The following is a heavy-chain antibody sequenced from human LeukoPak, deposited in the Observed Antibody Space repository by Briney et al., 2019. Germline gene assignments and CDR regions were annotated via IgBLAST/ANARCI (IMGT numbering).Heavy chain of an antibody. V-gene: IGHV1-2*02. Sequence: ASVKVSCKASGYTFTSYGISWVRQAPGQGLEWMGGIIPIFGTANYAQQFQGRVTMTRDTSISTAYMELSRLRSDDTAVYYCARGARRSLGEAVGYWGQGTLVTVSS. CDR1: GYTFTSYG. CDR2: IIPIFGTA. J-gene: IGHJ4*02. CDR3: ARGARRSLGEAVGY. D-gene: IGHD3-10*01.